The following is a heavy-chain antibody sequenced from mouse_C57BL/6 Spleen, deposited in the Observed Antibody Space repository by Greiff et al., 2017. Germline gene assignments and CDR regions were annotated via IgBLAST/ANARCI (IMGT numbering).Heavy chain of an antibody. V-gene: IGHV1-18*01. CDR3: ARGSGYGFAY. CDR2: INPNNGGT. D-gene: IGHD3-2*02. J-gene: IGHJ3*01. Sequence: EVQLQESGPELVKPGASVTIPCKASGYTFTDYNMDWVKQSHGKSLEWIGDINPNNGGTIYNQKFKGKATLTVDKSSSTAYMELRSLTSEDTAVYYCARGSGYGFAYWGQGTLVTVSA. CDR1: GYTFTDYN.